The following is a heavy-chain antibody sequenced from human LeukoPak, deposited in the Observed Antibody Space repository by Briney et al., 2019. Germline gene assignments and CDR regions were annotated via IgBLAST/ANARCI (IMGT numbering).Heavy chain of an antibody. D-gene: IGHD3-3*01. V-gene: IGHV4-34*01. J-gene: IGHJ3*02. CDR1: GGPFSGYN. Sequence: PSETLSLTCAVYGGPFSGYNWSWIRQPPGKGLEWIGEINHSGSTNYNPSLKSRVTTSVHTSKKQFSLKLTSVTAADTAVYYCARGWSSGAKRDAFDIWGQGTMVAVSS. CDR2: INHSGST. CDR3: ARGWSSGAKRDAFDI.